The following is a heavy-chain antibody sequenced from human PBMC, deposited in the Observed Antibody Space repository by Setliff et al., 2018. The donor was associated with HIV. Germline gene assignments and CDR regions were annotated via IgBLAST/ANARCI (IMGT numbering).Heavy chain of an antibody. J-gene: IGHJ4*02. D-gene: IGHD3-3*01. CDR2: MYYSGNT. CDR1: GVSISAYF. Sequence: SETLSLTCAVSGVSISAYFWSWIRQSPEKGLEWIGYMYYSGNTNYNPSLKSRVTISVDTSKSQFSLELNSVTAADTAVYYCARDQSDWFYWGQGTLVTVSS. CDR3: ARDQSDWFY. V-gene: IGHV4-59*01.